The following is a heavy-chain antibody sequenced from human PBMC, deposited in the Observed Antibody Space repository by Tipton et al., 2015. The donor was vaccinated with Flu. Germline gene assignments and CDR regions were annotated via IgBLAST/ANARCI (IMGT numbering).Heavy chain of an antibody. V-gene: IGHV4-39*07. D-gene: IGHD4-11*01. Sequence: TLSLTCNVSGGSISSSSDYWGWIRQPPGKGLEWIGNVHRGGSPYYNPSLRSRVTMSVDTSKNQFYLRLSSVTAADTAVYYCARRDYSNYVSEPKNWFHPWGHGTLVTISS. CDR3: ARRDYSNYVSEPKNWFHP. CDR2: VHRGGSP. J-gene: IGHJ5*02. CDR1: GGSISSSSDY.